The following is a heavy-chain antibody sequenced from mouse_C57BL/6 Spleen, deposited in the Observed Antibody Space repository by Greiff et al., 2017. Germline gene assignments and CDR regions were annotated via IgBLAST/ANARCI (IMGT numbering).Heavy chain of an antibody. CDR2: ILPGSGST. D-gene: IGHD1-1*01. CDR1: GYTFPGYW. CDR3: ARACYYGSSLYYSMDD. Sequence: VQLQQSGAELMKPGASVTLSCKATGYTFPGYWIEWVKQRPGHGLEWIGEILPGSGSTNYNEKFKGKATFTADTSSNTAYMQLSSLTTEDSAIYYCARACYYGSSLYYSMDDWGQGNSVTVSS. V-gene: IGHV1-9*01. J-gene: IGHJ4*01.